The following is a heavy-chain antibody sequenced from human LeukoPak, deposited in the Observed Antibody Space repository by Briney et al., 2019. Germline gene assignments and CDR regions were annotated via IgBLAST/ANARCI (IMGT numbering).Heavy chain of an antibody. Sequence: SETLSLTCTVSGGSISSYYWSWIRQPPGKGLEWIGYIYYSGSTYYNPSLKSRVTISVDTSKNQFSLKLSSVTAADTAVYYCARASRDGYNRDWFDPWGQGTLVTVPS. CDR1: GGSISSYY. CDR3: ARASRDGYNRDWFDP. V-gene: IGHV4-59*08. D-gene: IGHD5-24*01. J-gene: IGHJ5*02. CDR2: IYYSGST.